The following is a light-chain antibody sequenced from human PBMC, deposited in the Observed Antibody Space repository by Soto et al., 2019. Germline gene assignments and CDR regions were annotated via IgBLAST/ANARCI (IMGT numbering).Light chain of an antibody. V-gene: IGLV2-8*01. CDR1: SSDVGDYNY. CDR3: SSYAGSNNFGV. CDR2: EVT. Sequence: QSALTQPPSVSGSPGQSVTISCTGTSSDVGDYNYVSWYQYQPDKAPKLMIYEVTKRPSGVPDRFSGSKSGNTASLTVSGLQAEDEADYYCSSYAGSNNFGVFGGGTKLTVL. J-gene: IGLJ2*01.